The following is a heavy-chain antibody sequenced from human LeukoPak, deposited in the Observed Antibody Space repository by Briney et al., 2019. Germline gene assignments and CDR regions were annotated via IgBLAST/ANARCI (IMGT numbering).Heavy chain of an antibody. V-gene: IGHV1-3*01. D-gene: IGHD3-9*01. CDR2: INAGNGNT. CDR1: GYTFTSYA. Sequence: GASVKVSCKASGYTFTSYAMHWVRQAPGQRLEWMGWINAGNGNTKYSQKFQGRVTITRDTSASTAYMELSSLRFEDTAVYCCARAYDILTGLQDQGFDPWGQGTLVTVSS. J-gene: IGHJ5*02. CDR3: ARAYDILTGLQDQGFDP.